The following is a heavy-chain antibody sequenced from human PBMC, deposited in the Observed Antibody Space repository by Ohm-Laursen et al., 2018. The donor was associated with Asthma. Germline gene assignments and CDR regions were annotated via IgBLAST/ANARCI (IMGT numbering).Heavy chain of an antibody. CDR2: IIPIFGTA. V-gene: IGHV1-69*13. CDR1: AGTFSSYA. Sequence: GASVKVSCKASAGTFSSYAISWVRQAPGQGLEWMGGIIPIFGTANYAQKFQGRVTITADESTSTAYMELSSLRSEDTAVYYCARDPNYYYDSSGYYPTLWYWGQGTLVTVSS. D-gene: IGHD3-22*01. CDR3: ARDPNYYYDSSGYYPTLWY. J-gene: IGHJ4*02.